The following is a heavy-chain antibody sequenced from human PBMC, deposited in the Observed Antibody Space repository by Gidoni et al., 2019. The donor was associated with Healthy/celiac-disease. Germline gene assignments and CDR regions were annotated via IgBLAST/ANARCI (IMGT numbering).Heavy chain of an antibody. J-gene: IGHJ4*02. D-gene: IGHD3-10*01. V-gene: IGHV4-61*02. CDR2: IYTSGST. CDR3: ARGGLVWFGELTAPFDY. CDR1: GGSISRRSYY. Sequence: QVQLQESGPGLVKPSQTLSLTCTVSGGSISRRSYYWSWIRQPAGKGLEWIGRIYTSGSTNYNPSLKSRVTISVDTSKNQFSLNLSSVTAADTAVYYCARGGLVWFGELTAPFDYWGQGTLVTVSS.